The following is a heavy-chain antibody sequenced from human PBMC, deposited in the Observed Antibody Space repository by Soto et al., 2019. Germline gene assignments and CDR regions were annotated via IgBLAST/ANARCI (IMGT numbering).Heavy chain of an antibody. CDR2: IKQDGSEK. D-gene: IGHD5-18*01. CDR1: GFTFSSYW. CDR3: ARARGAMVTWYYYYYGMDV. J-gene: IGHJ6*02. V-gene: IGHV3-7*03. Sequence: PGGSLRLSGAASGFTFSSYWMSWVRQAPGKGLEWVANIKQDGSEKYYVDSVKGRFTISRDNAKNSLYLQMNSLRAEDTAVYYCARARGAMVTWYYYYYGMDVWGQGTTVTVSS.